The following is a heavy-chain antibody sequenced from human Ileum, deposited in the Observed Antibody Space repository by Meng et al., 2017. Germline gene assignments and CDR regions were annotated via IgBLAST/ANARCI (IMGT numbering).Heavy chain of an antibody. D-gene: IGHD5-18*01. V-gene: IGHV4-61*01. CDR1: GRSYSSGSYS. CDR3: ARAETALDY. J-gene: IGHJ4*02. Sequence: LQAAGPGLVRPSETLSLPCHVSGRSYSSGSYSWNWIRQPPGKGPEWIAYIYYTGRTNYNPSPKSRVIISADTSKNQFSLKLSSVTAADTAVYYCARAETALDYWGQGTLVTSPQ. CDR2: IYYTGRT.